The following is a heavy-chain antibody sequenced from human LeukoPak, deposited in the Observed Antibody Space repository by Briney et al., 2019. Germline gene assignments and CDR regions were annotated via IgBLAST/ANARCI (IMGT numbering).Heavy chain of an antibody. D-gene: IGHD3-16*01. CDR2: IHYSGST. J-gene: IGHJ4*02. CDR1: GGSFSSGDNY. V-gene: IGHV4-30-4*01. Sequence: SETLSLTCTVSGGSFSSGDNYCSWIRQPPGKGLEWIGYIHYSGSTFYNPSLKSRVTMSVDTSKNQFSLKLNSVTAADTAVYYCARDWYGVGGVPDYWGQGTLVTVSS. CDR3: ARDWYGVGGVPDY.